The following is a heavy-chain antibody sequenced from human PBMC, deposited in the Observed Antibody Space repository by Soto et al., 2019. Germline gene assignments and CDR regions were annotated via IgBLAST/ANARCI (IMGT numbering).Heavy chain of an antibody. CDR2: IIPIFGTA. CDR1: GGTFSSYA. V-gene: IGHV1-69*01. D-gene: IGHD4-17*01. J-gene: IGHJ4*02. Sequence: QVQLVQSGAEVKKPGSSVKVSCKASGGTFSSYAISWVRQAPGQGLEWMGGIIPIFGTANYAQKFQGRVTITADESTSSAYMELSSLRSQDTAVYYCARLVVDYGGNAPFDYWGQGTLVTVSS. CDR3: ARLVVDYGGNAPFDY.